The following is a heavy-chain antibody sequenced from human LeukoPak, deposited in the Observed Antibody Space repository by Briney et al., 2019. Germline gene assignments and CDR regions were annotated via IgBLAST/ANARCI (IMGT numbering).Heavy chain of an antibody. J-gene: IGHJ5*02. V-gene: IGHV3-21*01. D-gene: IGHD7-27*01. Sequence: GGSLRLSCAASGFTFSSYSMNWVRQAPGKGLEWVLSISSSSSYICYADSVKGRFTISRDNAKNSLYLQMNSLRAEDTAVYYCARMGTLNWFDPWGQGTLVTVSS. CDR3: ARMGTLNWFDP. CDR1: GFTFSSYS. CDR2: ISSSSSYI.